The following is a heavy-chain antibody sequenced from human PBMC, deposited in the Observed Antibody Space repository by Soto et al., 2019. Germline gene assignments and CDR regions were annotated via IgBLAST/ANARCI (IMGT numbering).Heavy chain of an antibody. V-gene: IGHV3-23*01. CDR3: AKLSFWVVVVADPGSAFDI. J-gene: IGHJ3*02. Sequence: PGGSLRLSCAASGFTFSSYAMSWVRQAPGKGLEWVSAISGSSGSTYYADSVKGRFTISRDNSKNTLYLQMNSLRAEDTAVYYCAKLSFWVVVVADPGSAFDIWGQGTMVTVSS. CDR1: GFTFSSYA. D-gene: IGHD2-15*01. CDR2: ISGSSGST.